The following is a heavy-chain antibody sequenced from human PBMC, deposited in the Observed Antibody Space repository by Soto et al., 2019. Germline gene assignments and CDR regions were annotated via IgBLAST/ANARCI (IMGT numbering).Heavy chain of an antibody. CDR1: GGSFSGYY. J-gene: IGHJ6*03. CDR3: ARGWRPLAYYYYYMDV. CDR2: INHSGST. Sequence: PSETLSLTCAVYGGSFSGYYWSWIRQPPGKGLEWIGEINHSGSTNYNPSLKSRVTISVDTSKNQFSLKLSSVTAADTAVYYCARGWRPLAYYYYYMDVWGKGTTVTVSS. V-gene: IGHV4-34*01. D-gene: IGHD3-3*01.